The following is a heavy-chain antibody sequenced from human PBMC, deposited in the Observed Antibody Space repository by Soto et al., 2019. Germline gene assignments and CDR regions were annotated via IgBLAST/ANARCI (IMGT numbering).Heavy chain of an antibody. D-gene: IGHD5-18*01. V-gene: IGHV4-30-4*01. CDR1: GGSVTSDEDY. CDR3: ATESGSTYGYFDY. CDR2: ISNSGST. Sequence: PSETLSLTCTVSGGSVTSDEDYWSWIRQSPGKGLEWIGYISNSGSTGYNPSLKTRLSTSVDRSKNQFTLRLTSVTAADTAVYFCATESGSTYGYFDYWGQGTQVTVSS. J-gene: IGHJ4*02.